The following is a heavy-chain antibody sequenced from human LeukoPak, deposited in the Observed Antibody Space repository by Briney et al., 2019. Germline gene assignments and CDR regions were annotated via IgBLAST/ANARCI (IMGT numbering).Heavy chain of an antibody. D-gene: IGHD5-24*01. CDR2: IYRGGST. J-gene: IGHJ4*02. Sequence: PGGSLRLSCAASGFNVSSNYMTWVRQAPGKGLEWVSVIYRGGSTYYAGSVKGRFTISRDNSKDTLYLQMNSLRVEDTALYYCAKDLQRWIQLPDYWGQGTLVTVSS. CDR1: GFNVSSNY. CDR3: AKDLQRWIQLPDY. V-gene: IGHV3-53*01.